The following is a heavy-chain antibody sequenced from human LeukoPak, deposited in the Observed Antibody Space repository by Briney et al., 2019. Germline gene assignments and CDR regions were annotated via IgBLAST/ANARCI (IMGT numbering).Heavy chain of an antibody. J-gene: IGHJ4*02. Sequence: PGGSLRLSCAASGFTFSSYSMNWVRQAPGKGLEWVSSISSSSSYIYYADSVKGRFTISRDNAKNSLYLQMNSLRAEDTAVYYFARDPRYCSSTSCYIWDYWGQGTLVTVSS. CDR2: ISSSSSYI. CDR1: GFTFSSYS. D-gene: IGHD2-2*02. V-gene: IGHV3-21*01. CDR3: ARDPRYCSSTSCYIWDY.